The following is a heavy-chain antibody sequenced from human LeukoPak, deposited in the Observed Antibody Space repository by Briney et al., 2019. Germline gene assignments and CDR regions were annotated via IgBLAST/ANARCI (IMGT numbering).Heavy chain of an antibody. CDR2: ISSSDSTI. V-gene: IGHV3-11*04. CDR1: GFTFSDYY. J-gene: IGHJ4*02. Sequence: PGGSLRLSCAASGFTFSDYYMSWIRQAPGKGLEWVSYISSSDSTIYYADSVKGRFTISRDNAKNSLYLQMNSLRAEDTAVYYCARDRVVGAEKYLDYWGQGTLVTVSS. D-gene: IGHD1-26*01. CDR3: ARDRVVGAEKYLDY.